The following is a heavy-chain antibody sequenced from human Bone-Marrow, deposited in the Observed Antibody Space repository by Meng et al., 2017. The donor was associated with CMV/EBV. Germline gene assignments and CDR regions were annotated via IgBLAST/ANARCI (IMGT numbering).Heavy chain of an antibody. V-gene: IGHV4-30-4*01. CDR3: ARGLHMNTVTTCWFDP. J-gene: IGHJ5*02. CDR1: GSISSGDYY. CDR2: IYYGGRT. D-gene: IGHD4-17*01. Sequence: GSISSGDYYWSWIRQPPGKGLEWIGYIYYGGRTYYNPALKSRVTISVDTSKNQFSLKLSSVTAADTAVYYCARGLHMNTVTTCWFDPWGQGTLVTVSS.